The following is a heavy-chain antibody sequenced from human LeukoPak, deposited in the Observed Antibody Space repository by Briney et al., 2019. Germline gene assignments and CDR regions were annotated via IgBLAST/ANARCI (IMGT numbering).Heavy chain of an antibody. J-gene: IGHJ6*02. Sequence: GGSLRLSCAASGFTFSSYGMHWVRQAPGKGLEWVAVISYDGSNKYYADSVKGRFTISRDNSKNTLYLQMNSLRAEDTAVYYCAKDAGGDGMDVWGQGTTVTVSS. CDR3: AKDAGGDGMDV. V-gene: IGHV3-30*18. CDR1: GFTFSSYG. CDR2: ISYDGSNK. D-gene: IGHD1-26*01.